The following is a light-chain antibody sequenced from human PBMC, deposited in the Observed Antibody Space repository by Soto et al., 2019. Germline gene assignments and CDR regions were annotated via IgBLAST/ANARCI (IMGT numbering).Light chain of an antibody. CDR3: PPYGSSGT. CDR1: QSVSSY. CDR2: DAS. J-gene: IGKJ4*02. Sequence: EILLTQSAVTLSLSAGQRSPVWCRASQSVSSYGAWYQQKPGQAPRLLIYDASNRATGIPDRFSGSGSGTDFNLTISRLEPEDFEVYSCPPYGSSGTVGPVTQLEIK. V-gene: IGKV3-20*01.